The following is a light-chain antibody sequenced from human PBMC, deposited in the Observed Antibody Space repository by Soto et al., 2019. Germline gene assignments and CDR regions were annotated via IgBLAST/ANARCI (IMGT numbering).Light chain of an antibody. Sequence: DIQMTQSPSTLSASVGDRVTITCRASQNINSWLAWYQQKPGKAPKLLIYAASSLESGVPSRFSGSRSGTEFTLTISSLQPDDFATYYCQQYDANPWTFGQGTKVEIK. J-gene: IGKJ1*01. CDR1: QNINSW. CDR2: AAS. CDR3: QQYDANPWT. V-gene: IGKV1-5*01.